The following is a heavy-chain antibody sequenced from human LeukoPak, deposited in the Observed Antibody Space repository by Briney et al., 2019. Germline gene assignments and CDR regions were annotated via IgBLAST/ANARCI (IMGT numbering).Heavy chain of an antibody. V-gene: IGHV4-39*06. Sequence: SETLSLTCTVSGGSISSSSYYWGWIRQPPGKGLEWIGEINHSGSTNYNPSLKSRVTISVDTSKNQFPLKLSSFTAADTAVYYCARLLNYGGNPDFDYWGQGTLVTVSS. CDR1: GGSISSSSYY. J-gene: IGHJ4*02. CDR3: ARLLNYGGNPDFDY. D-gene: IGHD4-23*01. CDR2: INHSGST.